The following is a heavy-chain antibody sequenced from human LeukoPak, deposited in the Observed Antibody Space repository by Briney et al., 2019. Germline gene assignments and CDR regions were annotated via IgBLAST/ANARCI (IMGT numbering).Heavy chain of an antibody. CDR1: GGSISSSSYY. Sequence: KPSETLSLTCTVSGGSISSSSYYWGWIRQPPGKGLEWIGSIYYSGSTYYNPSLKSRVTISVDTSKNQFSLKLSSVTAADTAVYYCASVHYVWGSYRYTDYYYYGMDVWGQGTTVTVSS. V-gene: IGHV4-39*07. D-gene: IGHD3-16*02. J-gene: IGHJ6*02. CDR3: ASVHYVWGSYRYTDYYYYGMDV. CDR2: IYYSGST.